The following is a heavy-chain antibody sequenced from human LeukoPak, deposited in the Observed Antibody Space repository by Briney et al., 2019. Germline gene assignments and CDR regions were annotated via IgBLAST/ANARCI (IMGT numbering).Heavy chain of an antibody. Sequence: SVKVSCKASGGTFNSYAISWVRQAPGQGLEWMGRIIPILGIANYAQKFQGRVTITADKSTSTAYMELSSLRSEDTAVYYCARGYYDSSGYFTYWGQGTLVTVSS. CDR1: GGTFNSYA. D-gene: IGHD3-22*01. CDR2: IIPILGIA. V-gene: IGHV1-69*04. CDR3: ARGYYDSSGYFTY. J-gene: IGHJ4*02.